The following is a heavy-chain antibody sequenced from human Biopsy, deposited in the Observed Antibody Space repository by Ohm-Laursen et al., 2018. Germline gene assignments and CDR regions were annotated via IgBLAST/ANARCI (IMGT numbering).Heavy chain of an antibody. CDR3: AKDGGQWLGGAFDI. J-gene: IGHJ3*02. D-gene: IGHD6-19*01. V-gene: IGHV3-30*18. CDR1: GFGFYA. Sequence: SLRLSCAASGFGFYAMHWVRQPPGKGLEWLAVTSFDGSNKFYAESVRGRFTISRDRSRGTLYLQMNRLTNEDTALYYCAKDGGQWLGGAFDIWGRGTMVIVAS. CDR2: TSFDGSNK.